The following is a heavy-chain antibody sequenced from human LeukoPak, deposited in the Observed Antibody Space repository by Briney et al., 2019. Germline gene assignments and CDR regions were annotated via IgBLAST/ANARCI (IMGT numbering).Heavy chain of an antibody. CDR3: AKKYYDILTGYYVQYSAMDV. J-gene: IGHJ6*02. CDR2: ISGSADKT. CDR1: GFTFSSYA. D-gene: IGHD3-9*01. Sequence: GGSLRLSCPASGFTFSSYAMSWVRQAPGQGLEWVSAISGSADKTYYADSVKGRFTISRDNSKNTLYLQMNSLRAEDTDVCYCAKKYYDILTGYYVQYSAMDVWGQGTTVTVSS. V-gene: IGHV3-23*01.